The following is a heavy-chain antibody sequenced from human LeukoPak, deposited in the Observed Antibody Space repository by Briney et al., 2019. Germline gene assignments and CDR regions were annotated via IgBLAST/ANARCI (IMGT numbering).Heavy chain of an antibody. J-gene: IGHJ4*02. D-gene: IGHD2-2*01. CDR3: AKGGYCSATRCYVGKGMDD. CDR1: GFTFDTYG. CDR2: ISHDGVDK. V-gene: IGHV3-30*18. Sequence: GRSLRLSCAAPGFTFDTYGMHWVRQAPGKGLEWVAVISHDGVDKYYADSVKGRFTISRDNSKNTASLQVNSLRAEDTAAYYCAKGGYCSATRCYVGKGMDDWGQGTLVTVSS.